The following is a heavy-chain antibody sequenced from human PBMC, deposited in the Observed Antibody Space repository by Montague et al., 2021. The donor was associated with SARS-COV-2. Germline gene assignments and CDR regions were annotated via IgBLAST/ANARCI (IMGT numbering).Heavy chain of an antibody. Sequence: LVKPTQTLTLTCTFSGFSLSTSGMCVSWTRQPPGKGLEWIGYIYYTGTTNYNPSLKSRVTMSISMSENQFSLKLNSVTAADTAVYYCARAIGAPENWFDPWGQGTLVTVSS. J-gene: IGHJ5*02. V-gene: IGHV4-61*08. CDR1: GFSLSTSGMC. CDR3: ARAIGAPENWFDP. CDR2: IYYTGTT. D-gene: IGHD3-16*01.